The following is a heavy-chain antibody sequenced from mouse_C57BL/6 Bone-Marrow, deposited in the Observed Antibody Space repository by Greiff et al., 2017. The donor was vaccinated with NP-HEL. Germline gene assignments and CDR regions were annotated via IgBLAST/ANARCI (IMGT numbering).Heavy chain of an antibody. CDR3: ARRPEYGNYVRAMDY. J-gene: IGHJ4*01. CDR1: GFTFSSYG. CDR2: ISSGGCYT. Sequence: EVKLVESGGDLVKPGGSLQLSCAASGFTFSSYGMSLVRQTPDKRLEWVAPISSGGCYTYYPDSVKGRFTISRDNAKNTLYLQMRSLKSEDTAMYYCARRPEYGNYVRAMDYGGQGTSVTVSS. D-gene: IGHD2-1*01. V-gene: IGHV5-6*02.